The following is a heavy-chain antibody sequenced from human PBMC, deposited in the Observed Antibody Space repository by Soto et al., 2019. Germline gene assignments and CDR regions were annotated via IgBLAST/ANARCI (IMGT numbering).Heavy chain of an antibody. CDR1: GGSITNYY. V-gene: IGHV4-59*08. CDR3: ARHGFGPLHGLVDV. CDR2: IQYNGYS. J-gene: IGHJ6*02. Sequence: QVQLQESGPGLVKPSETLSLTCTVSGGSITNYYCSWFRQPPGKGLEWIGYIQYNGYSAYNLSLKRRVTMPRATSKTKCSPMVESVTATDTAVYYCARHGFGPLHGLVDVWGQGTTVIVSS. D-gene: IGHD3-10*01.